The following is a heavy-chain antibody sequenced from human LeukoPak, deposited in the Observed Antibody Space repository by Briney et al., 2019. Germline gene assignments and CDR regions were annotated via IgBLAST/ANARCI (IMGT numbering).Heavy chain of an antibody. Sequence: GSSVQVSCKASGGTFSSYAISWVRQAPGQGLEWMGRIIPIFGTANYAQKFQGRVTITTDESTSTAYMELSSLRSEDTAVYYCARDLRQVDTAMATEYNWFDPWGQGTLVTVSS. V-gene: IGHV1-69*05. D-gene: IGHD5-18*01. CDR2: IIPIFGTA. CDR3: ARDLRQVDTAMATEYNWFDP. CDR1: GGTFSSYA. J-gene: IGHJ5*02.